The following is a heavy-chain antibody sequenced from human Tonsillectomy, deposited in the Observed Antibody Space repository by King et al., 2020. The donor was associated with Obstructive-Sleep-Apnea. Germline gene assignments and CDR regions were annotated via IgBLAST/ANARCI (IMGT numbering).Heavy chain of an antibody. CDR2: ISYDGDNK. D-gene: IGHD3-16*01. CDR3: ARDRITFGGVLGY. Sequence: VQLVESGGGVVQPGRSLRLSCAASGFTFSSYAMHWVRQAPGKGLEWVAVISYDGDNKFYADSVKGRFTISRDNSKDTLYLQMNSLRAEDTAVYYCARDRITFGGVLGYWSQGTLVTVSS. J-gene: IGHJ4*02. V-gene: IGHV3-30*04. CDR1: GFTFSSYA.